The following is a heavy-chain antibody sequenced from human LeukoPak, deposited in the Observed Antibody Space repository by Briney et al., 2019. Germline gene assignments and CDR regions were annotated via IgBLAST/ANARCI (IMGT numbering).Heavy chain of an antibody. CDR3: AGGHSSGSYFNAYHL. CDR2: VYSGGST. D-gene: IGHD3-22*01. CDR1: EFTVSSNS. V-gene: IGHV3-53*01. Sequence: GGSLRLSCAASEFTVSSNSMSWVRQAPGKGLEWVSGVYSGGSTFYADSVKGRFIISRDSSKNTLYLQMNTLRADDTAVYYCAGGHSSGSYFNAYHLWGQGTMVTVSS. J-gene: IGHJ3*01.